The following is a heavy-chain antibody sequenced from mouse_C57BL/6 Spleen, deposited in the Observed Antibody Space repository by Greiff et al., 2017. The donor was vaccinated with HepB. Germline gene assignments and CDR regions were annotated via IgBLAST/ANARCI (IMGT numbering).Heavy chain of an antibody. CDR1: GFTFSNYW. CDR2: IRLKSDNYAT. V-gene: IGHV6-3*01. D-gene: IGHD1-1*01. CDR3: TGTDLIYYYGSKDY. J-gene: IGHJ2*01. Sequence: EVQVVESGGGLVQPGGSMKLSCVASGFTFSNYWMNWVRQSPEKGLEWVAQIRLKSDNYATHYAESVKGRFTISRDDSKSSVYLQMNNLRAEDTGIYYCTGTDLIYYYGSKDYWGQGTTLSVSS.